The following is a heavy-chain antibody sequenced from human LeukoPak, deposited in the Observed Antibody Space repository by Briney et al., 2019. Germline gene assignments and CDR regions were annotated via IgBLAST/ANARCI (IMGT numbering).Heavy chain of an antibody. CDR3: ARVATTTPPPQRPFDY. CDR1: GYSISSGYY. V-gene: IGHV4-38-2*01. Sequence: PSETLSLTCAVSGYSISSGYYWGWIRQPPGKGLEWIRSIYDSVSTYYNPSLKSRITISVNTSKNQFSLKLSSVTAADTAVYYCARVATTTPPPQRPFDYWGQGTLVTVSS. D-gene: IGHD5-12*01. CDR2: IYDSVST. J-gene: IGHJ4*02.